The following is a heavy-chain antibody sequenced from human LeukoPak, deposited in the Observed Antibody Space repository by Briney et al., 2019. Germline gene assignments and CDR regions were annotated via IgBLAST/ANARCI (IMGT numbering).Heavy chain of an antibody. CDR1: GFTFSTYW. J-gene: IGHJ4*02. CDR3: SRDSSGYQ. CDR2: IKEDGSEK. Sequence: GGSLRLSCAASGFTFSTYWMSWVRQAPGKGLEWVANIKEDGSEKYYGDSVKGRFTISRDNAKNSLYLQMNSLRAEDTAVYYCSRDSSGYQWGQGTLVTVSS. D-gene: IGHD3-22*01. V-gene: IGHV3-7*03.